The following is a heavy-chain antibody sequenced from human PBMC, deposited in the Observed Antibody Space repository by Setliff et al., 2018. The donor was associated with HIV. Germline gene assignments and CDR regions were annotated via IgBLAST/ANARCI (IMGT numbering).Heavy chain of an antibody. V-gene: IGHV1-46*01. CDR2: INPSDGSA. CDR1: GYTFTSCF. CDR3: AKEYHTAATGTRVANYFDY. Sequence: ASVKVSCKASGYTFTSCFLHWVQQAPGQGLEYMGIINPSDGSADYVEKFQDRVTITRDTSTSTVYMEMSSLRSEDTAIYYCAKEYHTAATGTRVANYFDYWGQGTLVTVSS. J-gene: IGHJ4*02. D-gene: IGHD6-13*01.